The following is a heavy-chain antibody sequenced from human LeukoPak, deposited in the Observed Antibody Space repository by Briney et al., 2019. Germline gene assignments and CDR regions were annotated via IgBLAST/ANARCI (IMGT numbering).Heavy chain of an antibody. CDR2: ITPDGTDT. CDR3: TRSGFSNGYDY. V-gene: IGHV3-74*03. CDR1: GFSFSGHW. D-gene: IGHD2-8*01. J-gene: IGHJ4*02. Sequence: GGSLRLSCVASGFSFSGHWMHWARQAPGKGLVAVSRITPDGTDTAYADSVKGRFTISRDNAKNTLYLEMNSLTAEDTALYYCTRSGFSNGYDYWGQGTLVTVSS.